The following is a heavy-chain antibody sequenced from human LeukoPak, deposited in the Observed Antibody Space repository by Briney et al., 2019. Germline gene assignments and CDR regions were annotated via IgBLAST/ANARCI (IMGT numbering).Heavy chain of an antibody. D-gene: IGHD6-19*01. V-gene: IGHV3-21*01. CDR2: ISGSGGNT. Sequence: GGSLRLSCAASGFTFSSHGMNWVRQAPGKGLEWVSGISGSGGNTYYADSVKGRFTISRDNAKNSLYLQMNSLRAEDTAVYYCARGGENSGFDYWGQGTLVIVSS. J-gene: IGHJ4*02. CDR3: ARGGENSGFDY. CDR1: GFTFSSHG.